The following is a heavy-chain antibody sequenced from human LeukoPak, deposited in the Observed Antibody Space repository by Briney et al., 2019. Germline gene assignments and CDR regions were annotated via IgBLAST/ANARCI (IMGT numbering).Heavy chain of an antibody. CDR2: IYPNSGAT. J-gene: IGHJ4*02. V-gene: IGHV1-2*02. CDR1: GYTFTGYY. CDR3: GTLLSNGPFDY. Sequence: SVKVSCKASGYTFTGYYMHWVRQAPGQGLEWMGYIYPNSGATKYAQKFQGRVTMTRDTSISTAYMELSGLRSDDTAVYYCGTLLSNGPFDYWGQGSLVTVSS.